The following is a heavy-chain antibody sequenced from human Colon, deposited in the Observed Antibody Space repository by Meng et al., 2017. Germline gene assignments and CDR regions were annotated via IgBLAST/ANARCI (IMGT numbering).Heavy chain of an antibody. CDR2: IRPSDSDT. V-gene: IGHV5-51*01. D-gene: IGHD3-22*01. CDR1: GYSFTSYW. Sequence: GESLKISCKGSGYSFTSYWISWVRQMPGKGLEWMGIIRPSDSDTRYSPSFQGQVAISADKSITTAYLQWNSLKASDTAMYYCARQSSDSSAYYLVDYWGQGTLVTVSS. J-gene: IGHJ4*02. CDR3: ARQSSDSSAYYLVDY.